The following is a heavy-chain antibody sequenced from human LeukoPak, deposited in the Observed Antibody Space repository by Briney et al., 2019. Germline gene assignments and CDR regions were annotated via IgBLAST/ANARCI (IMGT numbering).Heavy chain of an antibody. CDR2: IYYSGST. J-gene: IGHJ4*02. CDR3: ARHQQLVEY. D-gene: IGHD6-13*01. Sequence: SETLSLTCTVSGGSISSSSYSWGWIRQPPGKGLGWIGSIYYSGSTYYNPSLKSRVTISVDTSKNQSSLKLSSVTAADTAVYYCARHQQLVEYWGQGTLVTVSS. CDR1: GGSISSSSYS. V-gene: IGHV4-39*01.